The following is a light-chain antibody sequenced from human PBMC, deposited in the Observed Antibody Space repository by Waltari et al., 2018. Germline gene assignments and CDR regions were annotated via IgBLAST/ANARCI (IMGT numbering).Light chain of an antibody. CDR1: QIVPSVF. CDR3: QQYGSSPST. CDR2: EVS. J-gene: IGKJ5*01. Sequence: EIVLTQSPATLSLSAGERATLSCGASQIVPSVFLAWYEQRPGLAPRPLMYEVSRRAPGIPDRLRRSGSATDFTLTINRLEPEDCAVYFCQQYGSSPSTFGQGTRLEIK. V-gene: IGKV3D-20*01.